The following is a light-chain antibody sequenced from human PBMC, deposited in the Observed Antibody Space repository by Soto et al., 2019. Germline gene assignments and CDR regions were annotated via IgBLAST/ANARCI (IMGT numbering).Light chain of an antibody. Sequence: DIQMTQSPSPLSASVGDRVTITCRASQSFSSWLAWYQQRPGKAPKLLIYDVSSLEIGVPSRFSGSGSGTEFTLTISSLQPDDFATYYCQQYNSYPYTFGQGTKLEI. CDR1: QSFSSW. V-gene: IGKV1-5*01. CDR3: QQYNSYPYT. CDR2: DVS. J-gene: IGKJ2*01.